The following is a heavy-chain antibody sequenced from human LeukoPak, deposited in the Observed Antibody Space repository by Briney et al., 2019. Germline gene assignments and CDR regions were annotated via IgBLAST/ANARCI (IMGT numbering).Heavy chain of an antibody. D-gene: IGHD3-3*01. CDR3: ARGLTIFGEASGMDV. CDR2: IYHSGST. Sequence: GSLRLSCAASGFIFSSYSMNWVRQAPGKGLEWIGYIYHSGSTYYNPSLKSRVTISVDRSKNQFSLKLSSVTAADTAVYYCARGLTIFGEASGMDVWGKGTTVTVSS. J-gene: IGHJ6*03. V-gene: IGHV4-4*02. CDR1: GFIFSSYS.